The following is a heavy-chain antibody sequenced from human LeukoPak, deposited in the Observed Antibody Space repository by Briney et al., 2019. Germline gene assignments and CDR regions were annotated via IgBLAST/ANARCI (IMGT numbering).Heavy chain of an antibody. V-gene: IGHV3-23*01. D-gene: IGHD1-1*01. CDR3: AKGYGYYYYGMDV. CDR1: GFTFSSYA. Sequence: GSLRLSCAASGFTFSSYAMSWVRQAPGQGLEWVSAISGSGGSTYYADSVKGRFTISRDNSKNTLYLQMNSLRAEDTAVYYCAKGYGYYYYGMDVWGQRTTVTVSS. CDR2: ISGSGGST. J-gene: IGHJ6*02.